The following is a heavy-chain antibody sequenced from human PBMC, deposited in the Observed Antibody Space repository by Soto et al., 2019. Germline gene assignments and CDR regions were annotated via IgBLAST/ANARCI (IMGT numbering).Heavy chain of an antibody. CDR1: GFTFDDHA. CDR3: VKDASMVRAHFDY. V-gene: IGHV3-9*01. D-gene: IGHD3-10*01. CDR2: ITYNGGTI. J-gene: IGHJ4*02. Sequence: EVQLVESGGGLVQPGRSLRLSCVASGFTFDDHAMHWVRQAPGKGLEWVSGITYNGGTIAYADSVKGRFTISRDNAKNSLYLQMNSLSAEDTALYYCVKDASMVRAHFDYWGQGTLVTVSS.